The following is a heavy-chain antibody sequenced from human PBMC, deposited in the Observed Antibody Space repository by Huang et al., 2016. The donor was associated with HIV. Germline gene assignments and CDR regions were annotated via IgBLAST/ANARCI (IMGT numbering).Heavy chain of an antibody. Sequence: EVQLVESGGALVQPGGSLKLSFVVSGFDFSKYSMNWVRQAPGKGLEWVSYISGTSSNIYYADSGKGRFTISRDNAKNSVFLKMRSLRAEDTALYYCARTEMEYYYGSSGYYPDYWGQGTQVTVSS. CDR3: ARTEMEYYYGSSGYYPDY. D-gene: IGHD3-22*01. J-gene: IGHJ4*02. CDR1: GFDFSKYS. V-gene: IGHV3-48*01. CDR2: ISGTSSNI.